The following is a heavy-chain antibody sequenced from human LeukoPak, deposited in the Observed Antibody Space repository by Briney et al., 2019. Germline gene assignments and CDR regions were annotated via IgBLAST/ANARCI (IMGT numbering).Heavy chain of an antibody. J-gene: IGHJ4*02. CDR1: GYTFTSYG. CDR2: ISPYNGDT. V-gene: IGHV1-18*01. CDR3: AKDEGGTYYFDY. Sequence: ASVKVSCKASGYTFTSYGISWVRQAPGQGLEWMGWISPYNGDTKYAQKLQGRVTMTTETSTSTAYMELRSLRSDDTAVYYCAKDEGGTYYFDYWGQGTLVTVSS. D-gene: IGHD1-26*01.